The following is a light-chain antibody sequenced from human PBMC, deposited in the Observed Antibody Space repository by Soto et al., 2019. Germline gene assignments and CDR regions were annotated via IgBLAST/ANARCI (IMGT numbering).Light chain of an antibody. CDR2: GAG. CDR3: QQYGSSPRVT. J-gene: IGKJ4*02. V-gene: IGKV3-20*01. CDR1: QSVSSNY. Sequence: EIVLTQSPGTLSLSPGERATLSCRASQSVSSNYLVWYQQKPGQAPRLLIYGAGSRATGIPDRFSGSGSGTDVTLTISGLEPEDFVVYYCQQYGSSPRVTFGGGTKVE.